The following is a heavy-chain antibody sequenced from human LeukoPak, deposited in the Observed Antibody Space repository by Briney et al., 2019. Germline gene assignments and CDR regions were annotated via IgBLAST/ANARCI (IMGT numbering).Heavy chain of an antibody. CDR3: ARHWGYCSSTSCYDSNWFDP. Sequence: GSSVKVSCKASGGTVISYAISWVRQAPGQGLEWMGGIIPIFGTANYAQKFQGRVTITADKSTSTAYMELSSLRSEDTAVYYCARHWGYCSSTSCYDSNWFDPWGQGTLVTVSS. V-gene: IGHV1-69*06. J-gene: IGHJ5*02. CDR2: IIPIFGTA. CDR1: GGTVISYA. D-gene: IGHD2-2*01.